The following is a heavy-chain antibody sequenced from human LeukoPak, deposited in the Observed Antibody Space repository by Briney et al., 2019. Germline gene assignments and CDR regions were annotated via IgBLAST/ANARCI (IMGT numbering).Heavy chain of an antibody. D-gene: IGHD6-13*01. Sequence: GGSLRLSCAASGFTFSSYAMSWVRQAPGKGLEWVSAISGSGGSTYYADSVKGRFTISRDNSKNTLYLQMNSLRAEDTAVYYCAKARQYSSSWYASQNYFDYWGQGTLVTVSS. CDR1: GFTFSSYA. V-gene: IGHV3-23*01. CDR3: AKARQYSSSWYASQNYFDY. CDR2: ISGSGGST. J-gene: IGHJ4*02.